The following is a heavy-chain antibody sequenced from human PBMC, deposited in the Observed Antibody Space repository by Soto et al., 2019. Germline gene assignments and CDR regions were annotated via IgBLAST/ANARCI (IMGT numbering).Heavy chain of an antibody. CDR2: IYPGDSDT. D-gene: IGHD6-13*01. CDR1: GYSFTSYW. V-gene: IGHV5-51*01. J-gene: IGHJ6*02. CDR3: ARQVAAPYYYYGMDV. Sequence: GDSLKISCKGSGYSFTSYWIGWVRQMPGKGLEWMGIIYPGDSDTRYSPSFQGQVTISADKSISTAYLQWSSLKTSDTAMYYCARQVAAPYYYYGMDVWGQGTTVTVSS.